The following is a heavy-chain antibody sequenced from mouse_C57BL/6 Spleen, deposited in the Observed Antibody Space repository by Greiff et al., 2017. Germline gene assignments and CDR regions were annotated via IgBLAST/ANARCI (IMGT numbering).Heavy chain of an antibody. D-gene: IGHD1-1*01. Sequence: QVQLKESGAELVKPGASVKISCTASGFAFSSYWMNWVKQSPGKGLEWFGQIYPGGGDTNYNGKFKGQVTLSADNSSSTAYMQISSLTSEDSAIYFCARPGSSYGAMDYWGQGTSVTVSS. CDR2: IYPGGGDT. CDR1: GFAFSSYW. V-gene: IGHV1-80*01. J-gene: IGHJ4*01. CDR3: ARPGSSYGAMDY.